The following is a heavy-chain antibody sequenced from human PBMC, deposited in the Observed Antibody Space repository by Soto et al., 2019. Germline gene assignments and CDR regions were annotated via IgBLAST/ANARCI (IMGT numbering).Heavy chain of an antibody. Sequence: ASVKVSCKASGYTFTSYYIHWVRQAPGQGLEWMGLINPNGGSTTYAQKFQDRVIVTRDMSTTTVYMYLSSLRSEDTAVYYCARDMGRHIVVVTAIRPDYGMDFWGQGIMVTVFS. J-gene: IGHJ6*02. D-gene: IGHD2-21*02. V-gene: IGHV1-46*01. CDR2: INPNGGST. CDR3: ARDMGRHIVVVTAIRPDYGMDF. CDR1: GYTFTSYY.